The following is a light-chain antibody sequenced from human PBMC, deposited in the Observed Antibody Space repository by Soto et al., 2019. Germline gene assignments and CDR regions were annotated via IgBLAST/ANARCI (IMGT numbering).Light chain of an antibody. Sequence: EIVLTQSPATLSLSPGERATLSCRASPSASSSLAWYQQKPGQAPRLLIYDASNRATGIPARFSGSGSGTDFTLTISSLEPEDFAVYYCQQRDNWPPITFGQGTRLEIK. V-gene: IGKV3-11*01. CDR1: PSASSS. CDR2: DAS. CDR3: QQRDNWPPIT. J-gene: IGKJ5*01.